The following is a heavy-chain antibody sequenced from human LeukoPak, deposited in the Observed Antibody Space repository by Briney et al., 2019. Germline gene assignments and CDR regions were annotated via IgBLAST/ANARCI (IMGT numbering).Heavy chain of an antibody. D-gene: IGHD1-1*01. CDR3: AREPLDPYYFDY. CDR2: INHSGST. J-gene: IGHJ4*02. CDR1: GGSFSGYY. Sequence: SETLSLTCAVYGGSFSGYYWSWIRQPPGKGLEWIGEINHSGSTNYNPSLKSRVTISVDTPKNQFSLKLSSVTAADTAVYYCAREPLDPYYFDYWGQGTLVTVSS. V-gene: IGHV4-34*01.